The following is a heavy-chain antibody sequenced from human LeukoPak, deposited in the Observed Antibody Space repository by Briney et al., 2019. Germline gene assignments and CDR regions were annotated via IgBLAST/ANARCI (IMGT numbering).Heavy chain of an antibody. CDR3: AKDGRYCSGGSCSNWFDP. D-gene: IGHD2-15*01. CDR2: ISYDGSNK. Sequence: GGSLRLSCAASGFTFSSYGMHWARQAPGKGLEWVAVISYDGSNKYYADSVKGRFTISGDNSKDTLYLQMNSLRAEDTAVYYCAKDGRYCSGGSCSNWFDPWGQGTLVTVSS. V-gene: IGHV3-30*18. J-gene: IGHJ5*02. CDR1: GFTFSSYG.